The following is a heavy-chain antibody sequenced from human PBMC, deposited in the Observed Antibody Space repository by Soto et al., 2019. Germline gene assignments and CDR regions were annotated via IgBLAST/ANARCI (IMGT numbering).Heavy chain of an antibody. CDR1: RDTFSKYA. CDR3: ARGETYLGV. D-gene: IGHD3-16*01. J-gene: IGHJ6*02. V-gene: IGHV1-69*13. Sequence: GASVKVSCKASRDTFSKYALNWVRQAPGQGLEWMGWIIPTFSSRKYAEKFQDRITITADESTSTAYMDLRSLRFEDTAVYYCARGETYLGVWGQGTTVTSP. CDR2: IIPTFSSR.